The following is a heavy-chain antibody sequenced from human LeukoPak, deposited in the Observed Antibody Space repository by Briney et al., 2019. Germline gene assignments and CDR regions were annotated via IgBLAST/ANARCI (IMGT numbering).Heavy chain of an antibody. Sequence: PSETLSLTCTVSGYSISSGYYWGWIRQPPGKGLEWIGSIYHSGSTYYNPSLKSRVTISVDTSKNQFSLKLSSVTAADTAMYYCARDVGITVADSFDPWGQGTLVTVSS. J-gene: IGHJ5*02. CDR3: ARDVGITVADSFDP. D-gene: IGHD6-13*01. CDR1: GYSISSGYY. V-gene: IGHV4-38-2*02. CDR2: IYHSGST.